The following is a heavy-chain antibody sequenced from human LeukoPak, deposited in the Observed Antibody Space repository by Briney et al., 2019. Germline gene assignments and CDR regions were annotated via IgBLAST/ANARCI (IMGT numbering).Heavy chain of an antibody. V-gene: IGHV3-9*01. D-gene: IGHD6-19*01. Sequence: GRSLRLSCAASGFTFDDYAMHWVRQAPGKGLEWVSGISWNSGSIGYADSVKGRFTISRDNAMNSLYLQMNSLRAEDTALYYCAKDIDESVAGLNWFDPWGQGTLVTVSS. CDR2: ISWNSGSI. J-gene: IGHJ5*02. CDR3: AKDIDESVAGLNWFDP. CDR1: GFTFDDYA.